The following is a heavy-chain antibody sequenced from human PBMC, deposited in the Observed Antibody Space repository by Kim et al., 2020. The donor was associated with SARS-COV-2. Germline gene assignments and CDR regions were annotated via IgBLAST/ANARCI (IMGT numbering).Heavy chain of an antibody. V-gene: IGHV5-51*01. CDR2: IYPGDSDT. D-gene: IGHD2-15*01. CDR3: ARLPLGCSGGSCWFDP. CDR1: GYSFTSYW. J-gene: IGHJ5*02. Sequence: GESLKISCKGSGYSFTSYWIGWVRQMPGKGLEWMGIIYPGDSDTRYSPSFQGQVTISADKSISTAYLQWSSLTASDTAMYYCARLPLGCSGGSCWFDPWGQGSLVTVSS.